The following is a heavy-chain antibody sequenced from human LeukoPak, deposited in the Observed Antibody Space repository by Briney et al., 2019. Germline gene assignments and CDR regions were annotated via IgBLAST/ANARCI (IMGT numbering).Heavy chain of an antibody. J-gene: IGHJ4*02. CDR1: GGSISTSNW. CDR3: GRHAAFAPFDL. D-gene: IGHD2-2*01. Sequence: PSGTLSLTCTVSGGSISTSNWWSWVRQPPGKGLQWIASASTYYSSSFESRVTMSIDTSKNQFSLRLASLTAADTAVYYCGRHAAFAPFDLWGQGSLVTVSS. CDR2: SAST. V-gene: IGHV4-4*02.